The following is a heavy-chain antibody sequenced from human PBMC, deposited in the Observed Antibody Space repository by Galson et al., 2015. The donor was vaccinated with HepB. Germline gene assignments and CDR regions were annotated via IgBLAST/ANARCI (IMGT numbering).Heavy chain of an antibody. CDR1: GYSFTSYW. D-gene: IGHD3-16*01. CDR2: IDPSDSYT. V-gene: IGHV5-10-1*01. CDR3: ARRIRTPIYDYVWEIHEMSSERYGMDV. J-gene: IGHJ6*02. Sequence: QSGAEVKKPGESLRISCKGSGYSFTSYWISWVRQMPGKGLEWMGRIDPSDSYTNYSPSFQGHVTISADKSISTAYLQWSSLKASDTAMYYCARRIRTPIYDYVWEIHEMSSERYGMDVWGQGTTVTVSS.